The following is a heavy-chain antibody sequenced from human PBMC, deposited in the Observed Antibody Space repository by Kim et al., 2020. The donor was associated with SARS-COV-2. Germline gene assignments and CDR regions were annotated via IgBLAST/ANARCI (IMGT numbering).Heavy chain of an antibody. CDR3: ARLSSVSDY. J-gene: IGHJ4*02. V-gene: IGHV3-11*04. Sequence: STIYYADSVKGRFTISRDNAKNSLYLQMNSLRAEDTAVYYCARLSSVSDYWGQGTLVTVSS. CDR2: STI. D-gene: IGHD3-22*01.